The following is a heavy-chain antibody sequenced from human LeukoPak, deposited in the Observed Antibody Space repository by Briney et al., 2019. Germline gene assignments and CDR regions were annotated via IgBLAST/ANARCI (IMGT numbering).Heavy chain of an antibody. Sequence: SETLSLTCTVSGGSISSYYWSWIRQPPGKGLEWIGYIYDSGSTNYNPSLKSRVTISVDTSKNQFSLKLSSVTAADTAVYYCAREVLRSGWYGGEFDYWGQGTLVTVST. CDR1: GGSISSYY. V-gene: IGHV4-59*01. CDR3: AREVLRSGWYGGEFDY. CDR2: IYDSGST. D-gene: IGHD6-19*01. J-gene: IGHJ4*02.